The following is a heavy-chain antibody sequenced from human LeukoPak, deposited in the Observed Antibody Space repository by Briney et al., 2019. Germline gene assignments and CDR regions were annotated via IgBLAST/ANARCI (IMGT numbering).Heavy chain of an antibody. CDR1: GGSISSGGYY. CDR2: IYYSGST. J-gene: IGHJ3*02. V-gene: IGHV4-31*03. CDR3: ASSYYDSSGYNDDAFDI. Sequence: SETLSLTCTVSGGSISSGGYYWSWIRQHPGKGLEWIGYIYYSGSTYYNPSLKSRVTISVDTSKNQFSLKLSSVTAADTAVYYCASSYYDSSGYNDDAFDIWGQGTMVTVSS. D-gene: IGHD3-22*01.